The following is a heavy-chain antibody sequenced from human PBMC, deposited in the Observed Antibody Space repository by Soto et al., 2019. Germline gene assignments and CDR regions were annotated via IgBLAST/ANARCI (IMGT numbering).Heavy chain of an antibody. V-gene: IGHV4-59*01. Sequence: SETLSLTCTVSGGSISSYYWSWIRQPPGKGLEWIGYIYYSGSTNYNPSLKSRVTISVDTSKNQFSLKLSSVTAADTAVYYCARDGPNESYGLGYWGQGTLVTVSS. CDR2: IYYSGST. CDR1: GGSISSYY. J-gene: IGHJ4*02. CDR3: ARDGPNESYGLGY. D-gene: IGHD1-26*01.